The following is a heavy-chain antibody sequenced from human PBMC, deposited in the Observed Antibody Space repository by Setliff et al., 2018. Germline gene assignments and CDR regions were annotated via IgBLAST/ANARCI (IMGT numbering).Heavy chain of an antibody. D-gene: IGHD6-13*01. CDR2: ISGSGGST. CDR1: GFTFSSYA. V-gene: IGHV3-23*01. J-gene: IGHJ4*02. CDR3: AKDSSSSWSFDY. Sequence: GGSLRLSCAASGFTFSSYAMSWVRQAPGKGLEWVSAISGSGGSTYYADSVKGRFTISRDNSKDTLYLQMNSLRAEDTAVYYCAKDSSSSWSFDYWGQGTLVTVSS.